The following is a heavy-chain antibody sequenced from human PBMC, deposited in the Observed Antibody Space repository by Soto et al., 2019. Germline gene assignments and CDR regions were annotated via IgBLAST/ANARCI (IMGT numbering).Heavy chain of an antibody. CDR2: IIPMFGIA. D-gene: IGHD4-17*01. V-gene: IGHV1-69*02. Sequence: QVQLVQSGAEVKKPGSSVKVSCTASGGASSTYTISWLRQTPGQVLEWMGRIIPMFGIAKYPQKFQDRLTITADRSSHTAYMELGSLRSEDTAVYYCARGTAVATYFLDSWGQGTQLTVSS. CDR1: GGASSTYT. J-gene: IGHJ4*02. CDR3: ARGTAVATYFLDS.